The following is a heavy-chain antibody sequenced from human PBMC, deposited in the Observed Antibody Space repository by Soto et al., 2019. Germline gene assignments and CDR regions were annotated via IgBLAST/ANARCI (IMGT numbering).Heavy chain of an antibody. D-gene: IGHD3-22*01. CDR1: GFTFSSYA. Sequence: EVQLVESGGGLVQPGGSLRLSCSASGFTFSSYAMHWVRQAPGKGLEYVSAISSNGGSTYYADSVKGRFTISRDNSKNTLYLQMSSLRAEDTAVYYCVKDRDTYYYDSSGYYAPSGAFDIWGQGTMVTVSS. V-gene: IGHV3-64D*08. J-gene: IGHJ3*02. CDR3: VKDRDTYYYDSSGYYAPSGAFDI. CDR2: ISSNGGST.